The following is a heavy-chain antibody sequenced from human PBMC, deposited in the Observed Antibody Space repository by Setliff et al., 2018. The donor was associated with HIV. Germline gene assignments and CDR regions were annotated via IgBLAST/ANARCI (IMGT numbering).Heavy chain of an antibody. CDR3: ARTIKEHLAVLWFDP. D-gene: IGHD3-3*02. CDR2: IYTSGST. V-gene: IGHV4-61*02. J-gene: IGHJ5*02. Sequence: PSETLSLTCTVSGGSITSSSNYWSWIRQPAGKGLEWIGRIYTSGSTKSNPSLESRVTISVDTPKNQFSLRLSSVTAADTAVYYCARTIKEHLAVLWFDPWGQGTLVTVPS. CDR1: GGSITSSSNY.